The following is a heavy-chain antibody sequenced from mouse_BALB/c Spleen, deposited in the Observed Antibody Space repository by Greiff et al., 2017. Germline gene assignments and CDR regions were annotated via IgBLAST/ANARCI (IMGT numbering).Heavy chain of an antibody. J-gene: IGHJ3*01. D-gene: IGHD2-14*01. V-gene: IGHV1S81*02. CDR2: INPSNGGT. Sequence: VKLMESGAELVKPGASVKLSCKASGYTFTSYYMYWVKQRPGQGLEWIGEINPSNGGTNFNEKFKSKATLTVDKSSSTAYMQLSSLTSEDSAVYYCTRGVRRGWFAYWGQGTLVTVSA. CDR1: GYTFTSYY. CDR3: TRGVRRGWFAY.